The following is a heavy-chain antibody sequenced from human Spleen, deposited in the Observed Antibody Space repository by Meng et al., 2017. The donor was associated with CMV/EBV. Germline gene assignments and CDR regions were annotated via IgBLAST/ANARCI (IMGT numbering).Heavy chain of an antibody. D-gene: IGHD5-24*01. Sequence: GESLKISCAASGFTFSSYWMSWVRQAPGRGLEWVSYISNSGTTLDVADSMRGRFTISRDNAKNSLYLLMNSLRAEDTAVYYCATTRSTRGPFDIWGLGTMVTVSS. CDR3: ATTRSTRGPFDI. V-gene: IGHV3-48*04. J-gene: IGHJ3*02. CDR1: GFTFSSYW. CDR2: ISNSGTTL.